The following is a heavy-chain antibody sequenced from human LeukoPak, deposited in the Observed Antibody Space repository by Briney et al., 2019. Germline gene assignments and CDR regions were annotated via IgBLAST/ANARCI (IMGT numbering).Heavy chain of an antibody. Sequence: GGSLRLSCAASRFTFSSYAMSWVRQAPGKGLEWVSSISGSSDRTFYADSVKGRFTISRDNSKNTLYLQMNSLRAEDTAVYYCAKDGHSSWYYYNFFDYWGQGTLVTVSS. V-gene: IGHV3-23*01. D-gene: IGHD6-13*01. CDR3: AKDGHSSWYYYNFFDY. J-gene: IGHJ4*02. CDR1: RFTFSSYA. CDR2: ISGSSDRT.